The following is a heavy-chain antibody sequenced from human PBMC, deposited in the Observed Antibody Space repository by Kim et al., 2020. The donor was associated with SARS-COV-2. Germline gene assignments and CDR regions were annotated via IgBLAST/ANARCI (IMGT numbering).Heavy chain of an antibody. D-gene: IGHD6-6*01. CDR3: ARHGAREYSSSSLSTGYGMDV. CDR1: GYSFTSYW. Sequence: GESLKISCKGSGYSFTSYWIGWVRQMPGKGLEWMGIIYPGDSDTRYSPSFQGQVTISADKSISTAYLQWSSLKASDTAMYYCARHGAREYSSSSLSTGYGMDVWGQGTTVTVSS. CDR2: IYPGDSDT. J-gene: IGHJ6*02. V-gene: IGHV5-51*01.